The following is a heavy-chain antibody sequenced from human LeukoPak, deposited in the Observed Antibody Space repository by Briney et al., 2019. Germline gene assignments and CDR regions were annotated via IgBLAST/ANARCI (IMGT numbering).Heavy chain of an antibody. CDR2: ISSSGSTI. J-gene: IGHJ4*02. D-gene: IGHD3-22*01. CDR1: GFTFSSYE. CDR3: ARYYYDSSGYYKFDY. Sequence: GGSLRLSCAVSGFTFSSYEMNWVRQAPGKGLEWVSYISSSGSTIYYADSVKGRFTISRDNAKKSLYLQMNSLRAEDTAVYYCARYYYDSSGYYKFDYWGQGTLVTVSS. V-gene: IGHV3-48*03.